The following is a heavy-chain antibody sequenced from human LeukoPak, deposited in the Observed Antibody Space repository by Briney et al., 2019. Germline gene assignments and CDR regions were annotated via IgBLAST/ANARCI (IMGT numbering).Heavy chain of an antibody. J-gene: IGHJ4*02. D-gene: IGHD6-19*01. V-gene: IGHV3-53*01. CDR1: GFTVSSHY. CDR2: IYSGGST. Sequence: GGSLRLSCAASGFTVSSHYMTWVRQVRGKGLEWVSAIYSGGSTYYADSVKGRFTISRDNSKNTVYLQMNSLRAEDTAVYHCAILDSSGWYCFHYWGQGTLVTVSS. CDR3: AILDSSGWYCFHY.